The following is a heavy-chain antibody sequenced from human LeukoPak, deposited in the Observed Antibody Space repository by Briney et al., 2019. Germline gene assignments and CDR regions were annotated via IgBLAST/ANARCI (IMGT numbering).Heavy chain of an antibody. V-gene: IGHV3-23*01. CDR3: ARSGVATCHY. Sequence: PGGSLRLSCQASGFTFSNYAMSWVRQAPEKGLEWVSSINPDDGGSFFANSVKGRFTISRDDSRSVVYLQMNSLRAEDTAVYYCARSGVATCHYWGQGILVTVSS. J-gene: IGHJ4*02. CDR2: INPDDGGS. CDR1: GFTFSNYA. D-gene: IGHD2-15*01.